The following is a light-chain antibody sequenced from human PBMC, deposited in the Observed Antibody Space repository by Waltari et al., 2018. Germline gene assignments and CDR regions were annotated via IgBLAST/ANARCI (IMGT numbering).Light chain of an antibody. Sequence: QSALTQPASVSGSPGQSITISCTGTSSDVGVYNYVSWYQQHPGKVPKLMIYDVSKRPSGVSNRFAGSKSGNTASLTISGLQAEDEADYYCSSYTSSNTFVFGGGTKLTVL. V-gene: IGLV2-14*03. CDR1: SSDVGVYNY. CDR2: DVS. CDR3: SSYTSSNTFV. J-gene: IGLJ3*02.